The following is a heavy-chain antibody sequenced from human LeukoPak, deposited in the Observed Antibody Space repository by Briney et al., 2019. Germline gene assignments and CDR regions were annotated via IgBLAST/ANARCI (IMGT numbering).Heavy chain of an antibody. CDR2: IYSGGST. CDR3: ARQSGVEWPPDY. D-gene: IGHD3-3*01. J-gene: IGHJ4*02. Sequence: GGSLRLSCAASGFTVSSNYMSWVRQAPGKGLEWVSVIYSGGSTYYADSVKGRFTISRDNSKNTLYLQMNSLGAEDTAVYYCARQSGVEWPPDYWGQGTLVTVSS. V-gene: IGHV3-53*01. CDR1: GFTVSSNY.